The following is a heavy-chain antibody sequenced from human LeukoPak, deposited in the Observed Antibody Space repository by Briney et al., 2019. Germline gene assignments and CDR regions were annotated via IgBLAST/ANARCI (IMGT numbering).Heavy chain of an antibody. J-gene: IGHJ4*02. V-gene: IGHV2-70*17. CDR3: ARVVVVGPLYFDY. Sequence: GSGPTLVNPTQTLTLTCTFSGFSLSTSGMSVSWIRQPPGKALEWLARIDWDDDTFYRTSLRTRLTISKDTSKNQVVLTMTNMDPVDTATYYCARVVVVGPLYFDYWGQGTLVTVSS. CDR1: GFSLSTSGMS. D-gene: IGHD2-15*01. CDR2: IDWDDDT.